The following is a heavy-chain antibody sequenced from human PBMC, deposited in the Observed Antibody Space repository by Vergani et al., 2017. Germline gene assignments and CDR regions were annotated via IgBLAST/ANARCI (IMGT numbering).Heavy chain of an antibody. D-gene: IGHD6-19*01. J-gene: IGHJ4*02. CDR3: AIDSSGWYYFDY. CDR1: GFTFSSYE. Sequence: EVQLVESGGGLVQPGGSLRLSCAASGFTFSSYEMNWVRQAPGKGLEWVSYISSSGSTIYYADSVKGRFTISRDNAKNSLYLQMNSLRAEDTAVYYCAIDSSGWYYFDYWGQGTLVTVSS. CDR2: ISSSGSTI. V-gene: IGHV3-48*03.